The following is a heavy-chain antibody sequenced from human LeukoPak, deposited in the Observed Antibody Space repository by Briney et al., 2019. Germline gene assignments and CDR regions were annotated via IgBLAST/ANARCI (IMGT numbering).Heavy chain of an antibody. CDR1: GYIFTGYY. V-gene: IGHV1-2*02. D-gene: IGHD1-26*01. CDR3: AREWELLQVGAFDI. J-gene: IGHJ3*02. Sequence: ASVKVSCKASGYIFTGYYMHWVRQAPGQGLEWMGWINPNSGGTNYAQKFQGRVTMTRDTSISTAYMELSRLRSDDTAVYYCAREWELLQVGAFDIWGQGTMVTVSS. CDR2: INPNSGGT.